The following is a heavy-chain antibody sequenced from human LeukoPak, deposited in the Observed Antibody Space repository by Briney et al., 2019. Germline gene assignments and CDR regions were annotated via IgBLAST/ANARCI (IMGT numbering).Heavy chain of an antibody. CDR3: ARYSLRSGYPYYLDY. V-gene: IGHV4-4*07. Sequence: SETLSLTRTVSGGSISSYYWSWIRQPAGKGLEWIGRIYTSGSTNYNPSLKSRVTMSVDTSKNQFSLKLSSVTAADTAVYYCARYSLRSGYPYYLDYWGQGTLVTVSS. D-gene: IGHD3-3*01. CDR2: IYTSGST. CDR1: GGSISSYY. J-gene: IGHJ4*02.